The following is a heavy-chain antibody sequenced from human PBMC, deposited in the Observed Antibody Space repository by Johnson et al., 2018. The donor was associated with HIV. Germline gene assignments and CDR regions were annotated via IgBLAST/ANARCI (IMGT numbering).Heavy chain of an antibody. J-gene: IGHJ3*02. D-gene: IGHD1-14*01. Sequence: VQLVESGGGLVQPGGSLRLSCAASGFTVSSNYMSWVRQAPGKGLEWVSSVTGSGARTYSHYADSVKGRFTISRDNSKNTLYLQMDSLRAEDTAVYYCARDQGELRRTHAFDIWGQGTMVTVSS. V-gene: IGHV3-66*01. CDR2: TGSGART. CDR1: GFTVSSNY. CDR3: ARDQGELRRTHAFDI.